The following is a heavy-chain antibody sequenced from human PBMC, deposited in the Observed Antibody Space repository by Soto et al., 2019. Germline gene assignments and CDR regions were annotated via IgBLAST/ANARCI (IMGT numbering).Heavy chain of an antibody. Sequence: QVQLVESGGGVVQIGRSLRLSCAASGFIFSNYGMHWVRQAPGRGLEWVAIIWYDGDSKFYGDSVRGRFTISRDDSKNTVYHQMNSLRAEDTTVYFCARDQHGNAIDFWGQGTMVTVSS. V-gene: IGHV3-33*01. J-gene: IGHJ3*01. CDR1: GFIFSNYG. D-gene: IGHD1-1*01. CDR3: ARDQHGNAIDF. CDR2: IWYDGDSK.